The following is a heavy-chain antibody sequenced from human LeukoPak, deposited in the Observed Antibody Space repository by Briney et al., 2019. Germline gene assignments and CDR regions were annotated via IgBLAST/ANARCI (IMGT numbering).Heavy chain of an antibody. CDR3: ARDQNYDFWSGYLDYFNY. Sequence: ASVKVSCKASGYTFTSYDINWVRQATGQGLEWMGWMNPNSGNTGYAQKFQGRVTITRNTSTSTAYMELSSLRSEDTAVYYCARDQNYDFWSGYLDYFNYWGQGTLVTVSS. D-gene: IGHD3-3*01. V-gene: IGHV1-8*03. CDR2: MNPNSGNT. CDR1: GYTFTSYD. J-gene: IGHJ4*02.